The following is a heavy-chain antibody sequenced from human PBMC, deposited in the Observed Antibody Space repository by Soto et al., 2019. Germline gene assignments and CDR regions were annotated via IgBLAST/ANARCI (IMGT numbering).Heavy chain of an antibody. V-gene: IGHV4-31*03. CDR3: ARGLQLGS. CDR1: GDFISRVGYY. Sequence: TLSLTCTVSGDFISRVGYYWSWVRQPPGKGLEWIGYIYHRGSTYYNPSLKSRVTITEDSSQNQFSLKLTSVTAADTAIYYCARGLQLGSWGQGTLVTVSS. CDR2: IYHRGST. D-gene: IGHD5-18*01. J-gene: IGHJ5*02.